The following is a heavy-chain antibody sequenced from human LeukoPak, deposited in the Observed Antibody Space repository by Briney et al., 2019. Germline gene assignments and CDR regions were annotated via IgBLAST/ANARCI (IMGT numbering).Heavy chain of an antibody. J-gene: IGHJ4*02. D-gene: IGHD4-17*01. Sequence: SQTLSLTCTVSGGSISSGDYYWSWIRQPPGKGLEWIGYIYYSGSTYYNPSLKSRVTISVDTSKNQFSLKLSSVTAADTAVYYCARHAYPYGDYVFYFDYWGQGTLVTVSS. CDR1: GGSISSGDYY. CDR3: ARHAYPYGDYVFYFDY. V-gene: IGHV4-30-4*01. CDR2: IYYSGST.